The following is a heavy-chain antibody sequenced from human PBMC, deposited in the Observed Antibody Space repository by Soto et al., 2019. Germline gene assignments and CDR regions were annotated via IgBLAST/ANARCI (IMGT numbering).Heavy chain of an antibody. CDR1: GYTFTSYG. V-gene: IGHV1-18*01. Sequence: ASVKVSCKASGYTFTSYGISWVRQAPGQGLEWMGWISAYNGNTNYAQKLQGRVTMTTDTSTSTAYMELRSLRSDDTAVYYCARPYYYGSGSYLWTNYYYYYGMDVWGQGTTVTVSS. CDR2: ISAYNGNT. J-gene: IGHJ6*02. D-gene: IGHD3-10*01. CDR3: ARPYYYGSGSYLWTNYYYYYGMDV.